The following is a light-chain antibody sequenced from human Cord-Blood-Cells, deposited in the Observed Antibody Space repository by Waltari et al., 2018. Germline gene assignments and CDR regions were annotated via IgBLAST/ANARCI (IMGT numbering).Light chain of an antibody. CDR3: QQYNSCPLT. CDR2: TSS. J-gene: IGKJ4*01. CDR1: QSISSW. V-gene: IGKV1-5*03. Sequence: DIQMTQSPSTLSASVGDRVTITCRASQSISSWLAWYQQKPGKDPKLLIYTSSSLESGVPSRFSGSGSGTEFTLTISSLQPDDFATYYCQQYNSCPLTFGGGTKVEIK.